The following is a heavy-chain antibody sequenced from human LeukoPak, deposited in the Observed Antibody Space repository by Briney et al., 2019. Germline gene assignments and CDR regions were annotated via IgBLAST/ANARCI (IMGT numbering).Heavy chain of an antibody. CDR3: ARGRRVVPPLLSLVKPMTNHFDI. D-gene: IGHD2-2*01. CDR2: IYYSGST. CDR1: GGSISSSSYY. Sequence: PSETLSLTCTVSGGSISSSSYYWGWIRQPPGKGLEWIGSIYYSGSTYYNPSLKSRVTISVDTSKNQFSLKLSSVTAADTAVYYCARGRRVVPPLLSLVKPMTNHFDIWGQGTMVTVSS. J-gene: IGHJ3*02. V-gene: IGHV4-39*07.